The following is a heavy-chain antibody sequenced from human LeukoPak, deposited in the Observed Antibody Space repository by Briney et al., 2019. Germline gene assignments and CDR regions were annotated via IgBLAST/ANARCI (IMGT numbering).Heavy chain of an antibody. V-gene: IGHV4-61*08. J-gene: IGHJ4*02. CDR2: IYYSGST. CDR3: ARGDSSSWAHQYHYFDY. D-gene: IGHD6-13*01. CDR1: AGSISSGDYY. Sequence: PSETLSLTCTVSAGSISSGDYYWSWIRQPPGKGLEWIGYIYYSGSTNYNPSLKSRVTISVDTSKNQFSLKLSSVTAADTAVYYCARGDSSSWAHQYHYFDYWGQGTLVTVSS.